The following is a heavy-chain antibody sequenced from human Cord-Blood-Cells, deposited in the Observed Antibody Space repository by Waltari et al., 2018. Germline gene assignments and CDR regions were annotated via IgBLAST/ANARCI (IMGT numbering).Heavy chain of an antibody. Sequence: QVQLVQSGAEVKKPGASVKVSCKASGYTFTSYGISWVRQAPGQGLEWMGWISADNDNTNYAQKLQGRVTMTTDTSTSTAYMELRSLRSDDTAVYYCARGGWRYDSSGYYFDFDYWGQGTLVTVSS. D-gene: IGHD3-22*01. CDR3: ARGGWRYDSSGYYFDFDY. CDR2: ISADNDNT. CDR1: GYTFTSYG. V-gene: IGHV1-18*04. J-gene: IGHJ4*02.